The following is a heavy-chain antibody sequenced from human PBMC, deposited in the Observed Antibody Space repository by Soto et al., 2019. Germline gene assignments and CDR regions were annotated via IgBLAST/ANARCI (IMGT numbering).Heavy chain of an antibody. Sequence: PGGSLRLACAASGFSFSTYGIHWVRQAPGKGLEWVAVISCDGTNKYYADSVKGRFTISRDNSKNTLYLQMDSLRAEDTAVYYCAKNRYCSGGSCYSHRSYYYGMDVWGQGTTVTVSS. CDR2: ISCDGTNK. CDR1: GFSFSTYG. CDR3: AKNRYCSGGSCYSHRSYYYGMDV. J-gene: IGHJ6*02. D-gene: IGHD2-15*01. V-gene: IGHV3-30*18.